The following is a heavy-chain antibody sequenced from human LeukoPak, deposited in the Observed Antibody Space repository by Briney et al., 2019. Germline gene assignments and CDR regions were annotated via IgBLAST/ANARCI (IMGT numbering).Heavy chain of an antibody. CDR1: GFTFSSYS. D-gene: IGHD3-10*01. Sequence: PGGSLRLSCAASGFTFSSYSMNWVRQAPGKGLVWVSRISSDGSSTTYADSVKGRLTMSRDNAKNTLYLQMSSLRAEDTAVYYCARDRGAPDSFDLWGLGTMVTVSS. CDR3: ARDRGAPDSFDL. J-gene: IGHJ3*01. V-gene: IGHV3-74*01. CDR2: ISSDGSST.